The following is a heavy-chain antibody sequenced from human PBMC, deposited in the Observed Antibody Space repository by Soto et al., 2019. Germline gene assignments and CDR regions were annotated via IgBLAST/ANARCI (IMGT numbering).Heavy chain of an antibody. J-gene: IGHJ4*02. CDR1: GGSFSGYY. Sequence: SETLSLTCAVYGGSFSGYYWSWIRQPPGKGLEWIGEINHSGSTNYNPSLKSRVTISVDTSKNQFSLKLSSVTAADTAVYYCAGGYYPKRRPYYFDYWGQGTLVTVSS. D-gene: IGHD3-22*01. V-gene: IGHV4-34*01. CDR2: INHSGST. CDR3: AGGYYPKRRPYYFDY.